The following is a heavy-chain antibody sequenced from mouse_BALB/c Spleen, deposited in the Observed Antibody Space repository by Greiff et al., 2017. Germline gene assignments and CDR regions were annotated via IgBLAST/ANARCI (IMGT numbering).Heavy chain of an antibody. J-gene: IGHJ3*01. CDR2: ISSGGSYT. CDR3: ARDGYGFAY. Sequence: EVKVVESGGGLVKPGGSLKLSCAASGFTFSSYAMSWVRQSPEKRLEWVAEISSGGSYTYYPDTVTGRFTISRDNAKNTLYLEMSSLRSEDTAMYYCARDGYGFAYWGQGTLVTVSA. D-gene: IGHD2-2*01. V-gene: IGHV5-9-4*01. CDR1: GFTFSSYA.